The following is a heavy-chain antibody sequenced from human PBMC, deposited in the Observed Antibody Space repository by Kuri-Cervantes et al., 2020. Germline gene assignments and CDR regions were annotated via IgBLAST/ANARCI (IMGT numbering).Heavy chain of an antibody. J-gene: IGHJ6*02. Sequence: GGSLRLSCTASGFTFRNYRMNCVRQAPGKGLEWVSFIRSSSSSIDYADSLKGRFTISRDNSKNTLYLQMNSLRAEDTAVYYCARDGRGQGYGMDVWGQGITVTVSS. CDR2: IRSSSSSI. CDR3: ARDGRGQGYGMDV. CDR1: GFTFRNYR. V-gene: IGHV3-21*01.